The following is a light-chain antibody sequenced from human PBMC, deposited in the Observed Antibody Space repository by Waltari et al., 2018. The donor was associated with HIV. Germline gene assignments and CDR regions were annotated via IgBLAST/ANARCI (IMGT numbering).Light chain of an antibody. J-gene: IGLJ2*01. CDR1: GSNMRAGSE. CDR3: QSFDSSLNGIL. V-gene: IGLV1-40*01. CDR2: GNT. Sequence: QSVLTQPPSVSGAPGQRVAIPCTGGGSNMRAGSEVHWYQQLPGTAPKLLIYGNTNRPSGVPDRFSGSKSGTSASLAITGLQAEDEADYYCQSFDSSLNGILFGGGTKLTVL.